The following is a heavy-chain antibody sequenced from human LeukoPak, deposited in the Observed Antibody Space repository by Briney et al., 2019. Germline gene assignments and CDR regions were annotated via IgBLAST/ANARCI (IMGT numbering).Heavy chain of an antibody. CDR3: AREGAGIFDY. Sequence: GGSLRLSCAASGFTFSSYAMSWVRQAPGKGLEWVANIKQDGSEKYYVDSVKGRFTISRDNAKNSLYLQMNSLRAEDTAVYYCAREGAGIFDYWGQGTLVTVSS. V-gene: IGHV3-7*01. J-gene: IGHJ4*02. CDR1: GFTFSSYA. CDR2: IKQDGSEK. D-gene: IGHD3-10*01.